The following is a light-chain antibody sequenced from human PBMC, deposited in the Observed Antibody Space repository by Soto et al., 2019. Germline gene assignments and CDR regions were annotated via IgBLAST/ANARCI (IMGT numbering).Light chain of an antibody. CDR2: GAS. CDR3: QKYDTSPYD. Sequence: EGMLTQSPGTLSLSPGEGATLSCRSSQSVIRNYLAWYQKKPGQAPRLLIYGASSRATGIPDRFSGSGSGTGFTLTISRLEPEDVAVYYCQKYDTSPYDFGQGTKLEI. V-gene: IGKV3-20*01. CDR1: QSVIRNY. J-gene: IGKJ2*01.